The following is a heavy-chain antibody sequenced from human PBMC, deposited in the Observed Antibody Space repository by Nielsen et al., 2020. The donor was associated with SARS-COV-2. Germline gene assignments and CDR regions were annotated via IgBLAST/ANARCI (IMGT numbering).Heavy chain of an antibody. J-gene: IGHJ5*02. Sequence: GESLKISCAASGFTFSDYYMSWIRQAPGKGLEWVSYISSSGSTIYYADSVKGRFTISRDNAKNSLYLQMNSLRAEDTAVYYCARDRLIAAAGTWFDPWGQGTLVTVSS. CDR2: ISSSGSTI. CDR1: GFTFSDYY. V-gene: IGHV3-11*01. CDR3: ARDRLIAAAGTWFDP. D-gene: IGHD6-13*01.